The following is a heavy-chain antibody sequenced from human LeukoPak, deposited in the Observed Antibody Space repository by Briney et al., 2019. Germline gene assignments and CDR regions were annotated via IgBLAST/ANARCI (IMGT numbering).Heavy chain of an antibody. D-gene: IGHD3-10*01. CDR3: AKPSNYYGSATDAFDF. Sequence: PSETLSLTCTVSGYSISSGYYWGWIRQPPGKGLEWIGSIYYSGSTYYNPSLKSRVTISVDTSKNQFSLKLSSVTAADTAVYYCAKPSNYYGSATDAFDFWGQGTMVTVSS. J-gene: IGHJ3*01. V-gene: IGHV4-38-2*02. CDR2: IYYSGST. CDR1: GYSISSGYY.